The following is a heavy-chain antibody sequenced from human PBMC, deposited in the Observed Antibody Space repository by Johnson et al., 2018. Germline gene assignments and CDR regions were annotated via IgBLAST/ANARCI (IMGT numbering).Heavy chain of an antibody. Sequence: QLVESGPEVKKPGTSVKVSCKASGFTFTSSAVQWVRQARGQRLEWIGWIVVGSGNTNYAQKFQERVTITRDMSTSTANMELSSLRSEDTAVYYWAAEGKVLLWFGESDYYGMDVWGQGTTVTVSS. D-gene: IGHD3-10*01. CDR2: IVVGSGNT. J-gene: IGHJ6*02. CDR3: AAEGKVLLWFGESDYYGMDV. V-gene: IGHV1-58*01. CDR1: GFTFTSSA.